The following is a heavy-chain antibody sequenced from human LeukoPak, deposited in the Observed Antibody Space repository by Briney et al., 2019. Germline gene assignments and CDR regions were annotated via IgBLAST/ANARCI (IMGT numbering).Heavy chain of an antibody. CDR3: ARDGYYDSSGYYPDY. CDR2: INPNSGGT. D-gene: IGHD3-22*01. J-gene: IGHJ4*02. Sequence: ASVKVSCKASGYTFTGYYMHWVRQAPGQGLEWMGWINPNSGGTNYAQKFQGRVTMTRDTSISTAYIELSRLRSDDTAVYYCARDGYYDSSGYYPDYWGQGTLVTVSS. CDR1: GYTFTGYY. V-gene: IGHV1-2*02.